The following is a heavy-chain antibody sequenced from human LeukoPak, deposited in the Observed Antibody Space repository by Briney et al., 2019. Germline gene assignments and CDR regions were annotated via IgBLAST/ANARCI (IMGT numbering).Heavy chain of an antibody. Sequence: SETLSLTCAVYGGSFSGYYWSWIRQPPGKGLEWIGEINHSGSTNYNPSLKSRVTISVDTSKNQFSLKLSSVTAADTAVYYCARGNKEVVPAAKLVGPFDYWGQGTLVTVSS. CDR1: GGSFSGYY. CDR2: INHSGST. V-gene: IGHV4-34*01. CDR3: ARGNKEVVPAAKLVGPFDY. J-gene: IGHJ4*02. D-gene: IGHD2-2*01.